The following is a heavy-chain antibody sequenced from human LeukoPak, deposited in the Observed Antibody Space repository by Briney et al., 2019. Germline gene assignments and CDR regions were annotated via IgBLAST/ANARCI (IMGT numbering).Heavy chain of an antibody. CDR1: GFTFSSYA. J-gene: IGHJ4*02. V-gene: IGHV3-30-3*01. CDR2: ISYDGSNK. D-gene: IGHD2-2*02. CDR3: ARERYCSSTSCYNPMDY. Sequence: GRSLRLSCAASGFTFSSYAMHWVRQAPGKGLEWVAVISYDGSNKYYADSVKGRFTISRDNSKNTLYLQMNSLRAEDTAVYYCARERYCSSTSCYNPMDYWGQGTLVTVSS.